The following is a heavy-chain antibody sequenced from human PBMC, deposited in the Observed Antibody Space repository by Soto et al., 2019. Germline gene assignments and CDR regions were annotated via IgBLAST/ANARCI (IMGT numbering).Heavy chain of an antibody. CDR2: IYKTGNT. V-gene: IGHV4-59*01. CDR1: GGSINSYY. CDR3: TSGLSSGWLAY. J-gene: IGHJ4*02. D-gene: IGHD6-19*01. Sequence: PSETLSLTCTVSGGSINSYYLSWIRQPPGRTLEWIGYIYKTGNTKYNPSLNSRVTISVDTSKNQFSLNLSSVTAADTAVYYCTSGLSSGWLAYWGQGTLVTVSS.